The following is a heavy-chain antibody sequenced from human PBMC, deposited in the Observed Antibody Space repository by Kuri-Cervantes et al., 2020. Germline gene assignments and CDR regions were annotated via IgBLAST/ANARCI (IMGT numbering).Heavy chain of an antibody. CDR2: IYPADSDT. Sequence: GESLKISCKGSGYSFTTYWIVWVRQMPGKGLEWMGIIYPADSDTRYSPSFQGQVTISAHKSISTAYLQWSSLKALDTAMYYCAAKDSSCYHYRWGQGTMVTVSS. D-gene: IGHD3-22*01. V-gene: IGHV5-51*01. CDR3: AAKDSSCYHYR. J-gene: IGHJ3*01. CDR1: GYSFTTYW.